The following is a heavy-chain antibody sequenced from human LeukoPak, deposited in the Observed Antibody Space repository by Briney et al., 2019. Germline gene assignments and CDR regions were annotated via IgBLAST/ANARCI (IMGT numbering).Heavy chain of an antibody. CDR2: ISGSGGST. CDR3: AKDLGYDILTGPGL. J-gene: IGHJ4*02. V-gene: IGHV3-23*01. D-gene: IGHD3-9*01. Sequence: PGGSLRLSCATSGFTFTNYAMSWVRQAPGKGLEWVSAISGSGGSTYYADSVKGRFTISRDNSKNTLYLQMNSLRAEDTAVYYCAKDLGYDILTGPGLWGQGTLVTVSS. CDR1: GFTFTNYA.